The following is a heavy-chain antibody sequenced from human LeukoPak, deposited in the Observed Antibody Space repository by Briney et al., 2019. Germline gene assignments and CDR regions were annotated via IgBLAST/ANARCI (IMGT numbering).Heavy chain of an antibody. D-gene: IGHD6-19*01. CDR1: GFSFSGYD. CDR2: ISYDGSNK. J-gene: IGHJ4*02. CDR3: ARDGVAVAGSFDY. Sequence: GRSLRLSCAASGFSFSGYDMHWVRQAPGKGLEWVAVISYDGSNKYYADSVKGRFTISRDNAKNTLYLQMNSLRAEDTAVYYCARDGVAVAGSFDYWGQGTLVTVSS. V-gene: IGHV3-30*03.